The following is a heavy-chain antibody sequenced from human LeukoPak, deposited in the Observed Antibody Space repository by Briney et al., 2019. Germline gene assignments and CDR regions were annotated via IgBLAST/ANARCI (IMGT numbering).Heavy chain of an antibody. CDR1: GYTFTGYY. D-gene: IGHD6-19*01. CDR3: TRGGLQQWLVPYWFDP. Sequence: ASVKVSCKAPGYTFTGYYMHWVRQAPGQGLEWMGWINPNSGGTNYAQKFQGRVTMTRDTSISTAYMELSRLRSDDTAVYYVTRGGLQQWLVPYWFDPWGQGTLVTVSS. J-gene: IGHJ5*02. CDR2: INPNSGGT. V-gene: IGHV1-2*02.